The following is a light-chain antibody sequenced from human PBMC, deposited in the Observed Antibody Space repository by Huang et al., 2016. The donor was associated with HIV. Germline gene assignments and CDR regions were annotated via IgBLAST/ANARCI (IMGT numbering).Light chain of an antibody. CDR3: QQSFSVPRT. CDR2: TAS. V-gene: IGKV1-39*01. Sequence: DIQMTQSPPSLSASVGDRVTFTCRANQNITKSLNWYQQKPEKAQKLLIYTASTLERGVPSRFISSGSGSRFTLNIVKRQPEDFATYYCQQSFSVPRTFG. J-gene: IGKJ1*01. CDR1: QNITKS.